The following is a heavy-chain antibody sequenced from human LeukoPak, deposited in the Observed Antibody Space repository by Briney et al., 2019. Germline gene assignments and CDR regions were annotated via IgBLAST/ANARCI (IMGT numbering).Heavy chain of an antibody. Sequence: AGGSLRLSCAASGFTFSSYSMNWVRQAPGKGLEWVSSISSSSSYIYYADSVKGRFTISRDNAKNSLYLQTNSLRAGDTAVYYCARALGSSLDYWGQGTLVTVSS. V-gene: IGHV3-21*01. J-gene: IGHJ4*02. CDR1: GFTFSSYS. CDR2: ISSSSSYI. D-gene: IGHD6-13*01. CDR3: ARALGSSLDY.